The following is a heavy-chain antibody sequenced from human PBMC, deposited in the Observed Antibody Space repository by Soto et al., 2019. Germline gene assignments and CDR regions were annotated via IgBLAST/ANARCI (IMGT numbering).Heavy chain of an antibody. D-gene: IGHD2-15*01. J-gene: IGHJ6*02. V-gene: IGHV3-21*01. Sequence: EVQLVESGGGLVKPGGSLRLSCAASEITFRCYTMNWVRQAPGKGLEWVSSISSSSTDIYYADSVKGRFTSSRDNAKNSLFLQMNSLRAEDTSVYYCASLGGYCCGGSCYPDYYGLDVWGQGTTVTVSS. CDR1: EITFRCYT. CDR2: ISSSSTDI. CDR3: ASLGGYCCGGSCYPDYYGLDV.